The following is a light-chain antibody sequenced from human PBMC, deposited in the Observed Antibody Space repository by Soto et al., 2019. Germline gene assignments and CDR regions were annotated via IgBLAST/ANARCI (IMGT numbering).Light chain of an antibody. CDR1: QSLVHSDGNTY. V-gene: IGKV2-24*01. CDR2: KVS. CDR3: MQATQYRPYT. Sequence: DIVLTQTPLSSPVTLGQPASISCRSSQSLVHSDGNTYLSWFHQRPGQPPRLLIDKVSNRFSGVIDRFIGSGEGTDFTLKISRVEAEDVGIYFCMQATQYRPYTFGQGTKLEIK. J-gene: IGKJ2*01.